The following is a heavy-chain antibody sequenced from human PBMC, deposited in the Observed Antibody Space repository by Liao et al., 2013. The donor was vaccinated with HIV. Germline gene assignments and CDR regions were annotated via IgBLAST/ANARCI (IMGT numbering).Heavy chain of an antibody. V-gene: IGHV4-4*07. Sequence: QLQESGPGLVKPSETLSVTCNVSGASISTYYWSWIRQPAGKGLEWIGQIDISGSTKYNPSLKSRVTMSLDTSKSQLSLQLSSMIAADSAVYYCVRNGYYYGSRNYLQMNFFDYWGQGTLVTVSS. CDR3: VRNGYYYGSRNYLQMNFFDY. J-gene: IGHJ4*02. CDR1: GASISTYY. D-gene: IGHD3-10*01. CDR2: IDISGST.